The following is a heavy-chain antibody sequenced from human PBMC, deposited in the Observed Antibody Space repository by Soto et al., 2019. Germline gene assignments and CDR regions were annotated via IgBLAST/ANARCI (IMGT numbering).Heavy chain of an antibody. Sequence: PSETLSLTCAVYGGSFSGYYWSWIRQPPGKGLEWIGEINHSGSTNYNPSLKSRVTISVDTSKNQFSLKLSSVTAADTAVYYCARTVTIFGVTTNWFDPWGQGTLVTISS. V-gene: IGHV4-34*01. CDR1: GGSFSGYY. CDR2: INHSGST. J-gene: IGHJ5*02. D-gene: IGHD3-3*01. CDR3: ARTVTIFGVTTNWFDP.